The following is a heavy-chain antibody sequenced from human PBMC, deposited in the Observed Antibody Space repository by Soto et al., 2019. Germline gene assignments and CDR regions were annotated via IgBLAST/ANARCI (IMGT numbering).Heavy chain of an antibody. J-gene: IGHJ4*02. Sequence: QVQLVESGGGVVQPGRSLRLSCAASGFTFSSYGMHWVRQAPGKGLEWVAVISYDGSNKYYADSVKGRFTISRDNSKNTXNLQMNSLRAEDTAVYYCAKDRGRYCSGGSCYSLDYWGQGTLVTVSS. CDR2: ISYDGSNK. D-gene: IGHD2-15*01. V-gene: IGHV3-30*18. CDR1: GFTFSSYG. CDR3: AKDRGRYCSGGSCYSLDY.